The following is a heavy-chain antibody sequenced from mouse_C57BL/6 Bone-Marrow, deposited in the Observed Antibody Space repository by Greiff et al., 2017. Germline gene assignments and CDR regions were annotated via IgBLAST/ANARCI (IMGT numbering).Heavy chain of an antibody. J-gene: IGHJ1*03. CDR2: IHPSDSDT. CDR3: AIVLLWLRRGYFDV. V-gene: IGHV1-74*01. CDR1: GYTFTSYW. D-gene: IGHD2-2*01. Sequence: QVQLQQPGAELVKPGASVKVSCKASGYTFTSYWMHWVKQRPGQGLEWIGRIHPSDSDTNYNQKFKGKATLTVDKSSSTAYMQLSSLTSEDAAVYYCAIVLLWLRRGYFDVWGTGTTVTVSS.